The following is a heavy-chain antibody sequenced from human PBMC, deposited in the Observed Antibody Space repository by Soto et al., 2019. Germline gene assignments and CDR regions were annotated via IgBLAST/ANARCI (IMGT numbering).Heavy chain of an antibody. V-gene: IGHV4-61*01. CDR3: ARERAGIFDY. J-gene: IGHJ4*02. Sequence: QVQLQESGPGLVKPSETLSLTCTVSGGSVSSGSYYWSWIRQPPGKGLEWIGYIYYSGSTNYNPSLRSRVTLAVDTSKNQFSLKLSSVIAADTAVYYCARERAGIFDYWGQGTLVTVSS. CDR2: IYYSGST. CDR1: GGSVSSGSYY.